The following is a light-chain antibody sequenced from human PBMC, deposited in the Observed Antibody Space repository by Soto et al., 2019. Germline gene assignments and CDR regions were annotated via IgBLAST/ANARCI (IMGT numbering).Light chain of an antibody. CDR3: QSYDSSLSGSK. CDR1: SSNIGAGYD. J-gene: IGLJ2*01. CDR2: GNS. Sequence: QSALTQPASVSGATGKRVTISCTGSSSNIGAGYDVHWYQQLPGTAPKLLIYGNSNRPSGVPDRFSGSKSGTSASLAITGLQAEDEADYYCQSYDSSLSGSKFGGGTKLDRP. V-gene: IGLV1-40*01.